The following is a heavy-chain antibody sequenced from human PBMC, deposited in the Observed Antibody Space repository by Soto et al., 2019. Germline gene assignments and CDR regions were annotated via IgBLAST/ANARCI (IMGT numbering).Heavy chain of an antibody. Sequence: QVQLVESGGGVVQPGRSLRLSCAASGFTFSSYAMHWVRQAPGKGLEWVAVISYDGSNKYYADSVKGRFTISRDNSKNTLYLQMTSLRAEDTAVYYCARDTDTAMVMHYYYGMDVWGQGTTVTVSS. V-gene: IGHV3-30-3*01. J-gene: IGHJ6*02. CDR3: ARDTDTAMVMHYYYGMDV. CDR2: ISYDGSNK. CDR1: GFTFSSYA. D-gene: IGHD5-18*01.